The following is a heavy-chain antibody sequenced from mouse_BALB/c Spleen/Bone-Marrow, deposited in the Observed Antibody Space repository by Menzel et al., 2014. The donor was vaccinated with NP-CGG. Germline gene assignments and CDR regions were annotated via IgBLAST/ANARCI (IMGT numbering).Heavy chain of an antibody. J-gene: IGHJ2*01. CDR3: ARSGFDY. CDR2: IYPNSGNT. D-gene: IGHD4-1*01. CDR1: GYTFTSSW. V-gene: IGHV1S130*01. Sequence: VQLQQSGSVLVRPGASVKLSCKASGYTFTSSWMHWAKQRPGQGLEWIGEIYPNSGNTNYNENFKGKATLTVDTSSSTAYVDLSSLTSEDSAVYYCARSGFDYWGQGTTLTVSS.